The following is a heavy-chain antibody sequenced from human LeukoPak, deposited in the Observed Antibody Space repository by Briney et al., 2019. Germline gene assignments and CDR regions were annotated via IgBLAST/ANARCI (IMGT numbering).Heavy chain of an antibody. V-gene: IGHV4-30-4*08. D-gene: IGHD3-3*01. Sequence: SQTLSLTCTVSGGSISSGDYYWSWIRQPPGKGLEWIGYIYYSGSTYYNPSLKSRVTISVDTSKNQFSLKLSSVTAADTAVYYCARDGGGITIFGVVHVNWFDPWGQGTLVTVSS. CDR2: IYYSGST. CDR3: ARDGGGITIFGVVHVNWFDP. CDR1: GGSISSGDYY. J-gene: IGHJ5*02.